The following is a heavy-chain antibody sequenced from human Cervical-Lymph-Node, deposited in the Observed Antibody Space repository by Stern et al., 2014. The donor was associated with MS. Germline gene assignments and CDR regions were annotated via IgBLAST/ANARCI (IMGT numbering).Heavy chain of an antibody. CDR3: ARDVGMDS. D-gene: IGHD6-13*01. J-gene: IGHJ5*01. CDR1: GVSISTYY. CDR2: IYYSGST. V-gene: IGHV4-59*01. Sequence: QLQLQESCPGLVKPSETLSLTCTVSGVSISTYYWSWIRQPPGKGLEWIGYIYYSGSTTYNPSLKSRVTMSVDTSKSQFSLKLSSVTAADTAVYYCARDVGMDSWGQGTLVTVSS.